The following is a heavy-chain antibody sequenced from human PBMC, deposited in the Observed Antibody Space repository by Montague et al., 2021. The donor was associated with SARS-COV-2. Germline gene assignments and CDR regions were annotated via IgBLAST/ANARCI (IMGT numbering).Heavy chain of an antibody. V-gene: IGHV4-34*01. Sequence: SETLSLTCAVYGGSFSGYYWSWIRQPPGKGLEWIGEINHSGSTNXNPSLKSRVTISVDTSKNQFSLKLSSVTAADTAVYYCAGGRRILLWFGELLSGGDYYGMDVWGQGTTVTVSS. D-gene: IGHD3-10*01. CDR2: INHSGST. CDR3: AGGRRILLWFGELLSGGDYYGMDV. CDR1: GGSFSGYY. J-gene: IGHJ6*02.